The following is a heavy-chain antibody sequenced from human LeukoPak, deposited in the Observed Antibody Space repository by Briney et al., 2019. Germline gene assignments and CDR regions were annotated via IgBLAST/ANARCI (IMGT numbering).Heavy chain of an antibody. Sequence: GGSLRLSRAASGFTFSSYWMSWVRQAPGKGLEWVAYIKHDGSAKNYVDSVKGRFTISRDNAKNSLYLQMSSLRAEDTAMYYCARDYFKDYWGQGTLVTVSS. CDR1: GFTFSSYW. CDR2: IKHDGSAK. CDR3: ARDYFKDY. V-gene: IGHV3-7*01. D-gene: IGHD2/OR15-2a*01. J-gene: IGHJ4*02.